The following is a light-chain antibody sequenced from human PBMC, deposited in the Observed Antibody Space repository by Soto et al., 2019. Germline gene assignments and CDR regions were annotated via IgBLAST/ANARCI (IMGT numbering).Light chain of an antibody. CDR2: ATS. V-gene: IGKV3-20*01. CDR3: QQYNYLIT. J-gene: IGKJ4*01. Sequence: EVVLTQSPGTLSLSPGERATLSCRASQSISSSYLAWYQQKPGQAPRLLIYATSIRATGIPDRFSGSGSGTDFSLTISRLEPEDFAVYLCQQYNYLITFDGGTKVEIK. CDR1: QSISSSY.